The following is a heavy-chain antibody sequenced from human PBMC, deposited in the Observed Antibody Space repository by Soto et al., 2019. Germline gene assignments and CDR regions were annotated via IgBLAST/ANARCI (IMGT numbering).Heavy chain of an antibody. V-gene: IGHV1-2*02. J-gene: IGHJ3*02. CDR3: ARGGGVGVAGSAAFDM. CDR2: INPATGAA. Sequence: QLHLVQSGAVVKKPGASVTVSCSASGYPVTAYYMHWVRQAPGRGLGWMGGINPATGAAKYTQTFQGRVTMARDAFTSTFIKELSGLTPEDTAVLYRARGGGVGVAGSAAFDMWGQGTLVTVSS. D-gene: IGHD3-3*01. CDR1: GYPVTAYY.